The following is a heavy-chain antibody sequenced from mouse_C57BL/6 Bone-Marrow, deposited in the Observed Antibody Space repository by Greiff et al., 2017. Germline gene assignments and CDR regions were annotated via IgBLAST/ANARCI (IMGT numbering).Heavy chain of an antibody. CDR2: ISSGGSYT. D-gene: IGHD2-1*01. V-gene: IGHV5-6*02. Sequence: EVKVEESGGDLVKPGGSLKLSCAASGFTFSSYGMSWVRQTPDQRLEWVATISSGGSYTYYPDSVKGRFTITRDNAKNTLSLQASSLKSEDTAMYYGARRGNYAYWYFDVWGTGTTVTVSS. CDR3: ARRGNYAYWYFDV. J-gene: IGHJ1*03. CDR1: GFTFSSYG.